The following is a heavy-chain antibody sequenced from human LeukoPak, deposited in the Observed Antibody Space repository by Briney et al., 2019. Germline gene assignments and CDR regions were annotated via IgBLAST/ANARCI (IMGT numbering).Heavy chain of an antibody. CDR3: ARVPWFGELENWFDP. CDR1: GGSISSSSYY. D-gene: IGHD3-10*01. Sequence: SETLSLTCTVSGGSISSSSYYWGWIRQPPGKGLEWMGYIYHSGSTYYNPSLKSRVTISVDRSKNQFSLKLSSVTAADTAVYYCARVPWFGELENWFDPWGQGTLVTVSS. CDR2: IYHSGST. V-gene: IGHV4-39*07. J-gene: IGHJ5*02.